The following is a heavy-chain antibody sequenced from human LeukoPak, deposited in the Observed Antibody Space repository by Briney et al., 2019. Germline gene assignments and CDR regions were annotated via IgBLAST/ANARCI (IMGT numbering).Heavy chain of an antibody. V-gene: IGHV1-18*01. Sequence: ASVKVSCKASGYIFTDYGISWVRQAPGQGLEWMGWIVAYTFATDLAQKFQGRVTLTTDTSTNTAYMELRSLRSDDTAIYYRARDPRSVIAPAAADFWGQGTLVTVSS. J-gene: IGHJ4*02. CDR1: GYIFTDYG. D-gene: IGHD2-2*01. CDR3: ARDPRSVIAPAAADF. CDR2: IVAYTFAT.